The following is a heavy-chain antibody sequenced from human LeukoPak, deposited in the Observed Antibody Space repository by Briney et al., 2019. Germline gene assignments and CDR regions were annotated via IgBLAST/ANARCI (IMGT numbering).Heavy chain of an antibody. CDR2: IWYDGSNK. J-gene: IGHJ6*02. CDR3: ARDTVTKQEAYGMDV. CDR1: GFTFSSYG. V-gene: IGHV3-33*01. D-gene: IGHD4-17*01. Sequence: GRSLRLSCAASGFTFSSYGMHWVRQAPGKGLEWVAVIWYDGSNKYYADSVKGRFTISRDNSKNTLYLQMNSLRAEDTAVYYCARDTVTKQEAYGMDVWGQGTTVTVSS.